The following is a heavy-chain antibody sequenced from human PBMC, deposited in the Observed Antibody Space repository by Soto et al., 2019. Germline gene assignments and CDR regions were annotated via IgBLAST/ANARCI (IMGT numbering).Heavy chain of an antibody. Sequence: QVQRVQSGAEVKKPGSSVKVSCKSSGYTFTIYTVTWLRQAPVQGLEWMVRIILIFTQTNYAQKFQDRVTINAEKSTSTVYMELSGLRYADTAVYYGARGGVGAAGGMDVWGQGTTVTVSS. CDR1: GYTFTIYT. CDR3: ARGGVGAAGGMDV. V-gene: IGHV1-69*08. D-gene: IGHD1-26*01. J-gene: IGHJ6*02. CDR2: IILIFTQT.